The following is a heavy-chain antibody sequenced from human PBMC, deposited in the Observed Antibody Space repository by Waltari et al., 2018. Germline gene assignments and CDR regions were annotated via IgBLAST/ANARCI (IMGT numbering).Heavy chain of an antibody. CDR1: GGSFSGYY. D-gene: IGHD3-3*01. V-gene: IGHV4-34*01. CDR2: INHSGST. J-gene: IGHJ6*02. CDR3: ARGRHKRITIFGVGGDV. Sequence: QVQLQQWGAGLLKPSETLSLTCAVYGGSFSGYYWSWIRQPPGKGLEWIGEINHSGSTNYNPSLKSRVTISVDTSKNQFSLKLSSVTAADTAVYYCARGRHKRITIFGVGGDVWGQGTTVTVSS.